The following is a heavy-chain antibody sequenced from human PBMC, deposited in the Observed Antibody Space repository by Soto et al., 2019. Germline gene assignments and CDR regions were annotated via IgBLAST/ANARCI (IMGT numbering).Heavy chain of an antibody. CDR1: GFTFSSYA. Sequence: GGSLRLSCAASGFTFSSYAMSWIRQAPGKGLEWVSAISGSGGSTYYADSVKGRFTISRDNSKNTLYLQMNSLRAEDMAVYYCAKDPSRGSWYFFDYWGQGTLVTVSS. CDR2: ISGSGGST. D-gene: IGHD6-13*01. CDR3: AKDPSRGSWYFFDY. J-gene: IGHJ4*02. V-gene: IGHV3-23*01.